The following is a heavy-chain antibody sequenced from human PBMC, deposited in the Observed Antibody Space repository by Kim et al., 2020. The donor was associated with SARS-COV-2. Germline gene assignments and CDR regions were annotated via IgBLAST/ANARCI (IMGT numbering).Heavy chain of an antibody. V-gene: IGHV3-49*03. J-gene: IGHJ4*02. CDR3: TRDTTPYDSSGYYPQTFDY. D-gene: IGHD3-22*01. CDR1: GFTFGDYA. CDR2: IRSKAYGGTT. Sequence: GGSLRLSCTASGFTFGDYAMSWFRQAPGKGLEWVGFIRSKAYGGTTEYAASVKGRFTISRDDSKSIAYLQMNSLKTEDTAVYYCTRDTTPYDSSGYYPQTFDYWGQGTLVTVSS.